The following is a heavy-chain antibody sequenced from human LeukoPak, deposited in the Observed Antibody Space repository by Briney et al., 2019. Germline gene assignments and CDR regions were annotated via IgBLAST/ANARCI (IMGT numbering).Heavy chain of an antibody. CDR3: ARRRLLRHGYYYYYGMDV. D-gene: IGHD2-15*01. Sequence: GGSLRLSCAASGFTFSSYWMSWVRQAPGKGLEWVSNIKQDGSEKYYVDSVKGRFTISRDNAKNSLYLQMNSLRAEDTAVYYCARRRLLRHGYYYYYGMDVWGQGTTVTVSS. CDR1: GFTFSSYW. CDR2: IKQDGSEK. V-gene: IGHV3-7*01. J-gene: IGHJ6*02.